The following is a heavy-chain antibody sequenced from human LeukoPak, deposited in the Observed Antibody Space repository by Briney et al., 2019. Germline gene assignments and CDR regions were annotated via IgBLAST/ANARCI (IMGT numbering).Heavy chain of an antibody. V-gene: IGHV3-21*01. CDR2: ISSSSSYI. J-gene: IGHJ4*02. CDR3: ARDSAAGLDY. CDR1: GFTFSSYA. Sequence: GGSLRLSCAASGFTFSSYAMNWVRQAPGKGLEWVSSISSSSSYIYYADSVKGRFTISRDNAKNSLYLQMNSLRAEDTAVYYCARDSAAGLDYWGQGTLVTVSS. D-gene: IGHD6-13*01.